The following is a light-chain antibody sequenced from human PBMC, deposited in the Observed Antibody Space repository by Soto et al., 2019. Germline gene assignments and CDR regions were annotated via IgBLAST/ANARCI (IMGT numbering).Light chain of an antibody. Sequence: EIVLTQSPGTLSLSPGERATLSCRASQSVSSSYLAWYQQKPGQAPRLLIYGTFNRATGIPDRFSGSGSGTDFTLTISRLEPEDFAVYFCQQYGSSPYTFGQGTKVDIK. CDR1: QSVSSSY. V-gene: IGKV3-20*01. CDR2: GTF. CDR3: QQYGSSPYT. J-gene: IGKJ2*01.